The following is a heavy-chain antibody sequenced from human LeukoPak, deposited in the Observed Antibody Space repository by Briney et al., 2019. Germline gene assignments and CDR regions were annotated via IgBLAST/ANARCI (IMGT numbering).Heavy chain of an antibody. CDR3: AREPDACSSSWSNWFDP. V-gene: IGHV3-21*01. CDR1: GFTFSSYS. CDR2: LSSSSSHK. D-gene: IGHD6-13*01. J-gene: IGHJ5*02. Sequence: GSLRLSCAASGFTFSSYSMNWVRQAPGKGLEWVSSLSSSSSHKNYADSVKGRFTISRDNAKNSLYLQMNSLRVEDTAVYYCAREPDACSSSWSNWFDPWGQGTLVTVSS.